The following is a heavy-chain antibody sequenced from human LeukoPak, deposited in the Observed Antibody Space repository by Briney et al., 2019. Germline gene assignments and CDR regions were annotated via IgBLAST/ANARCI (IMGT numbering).Heavy chain of an antibody. D-gene: IGHD2/OR15-2a*01. Sequence: PGGSLRLSCSASGFTFSSYYMSWVRQAPGKGLEWVANIKEDGSEKYYVDSEKGGFTISRDNAKHSLYLQLNSLRAEDTAVYYCARDPSVLDYFDYWGQGTLVTVSS. V-gene: IGHV3-7*04. CDR1: GFTFSSYY. CDR3: ARDPSVLDYFDY. J-gene: IGHJ4*02. CDR2: IKEDGSEK.